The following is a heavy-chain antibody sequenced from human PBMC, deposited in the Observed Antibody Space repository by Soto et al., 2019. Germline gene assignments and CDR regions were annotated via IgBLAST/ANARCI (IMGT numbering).Heavy chain of an antibody. D-gene: IGHD3-16*02. V-gene: IGHV4-39*07. Sequence: QLQLQESGPGLVKPSETLSLTCTVSGGSIGTNLHYWGWIRRPPGKGLEWIASITYSGNTYYAPSFKSRVTLSATTSQNQVSLHLGSAVAADTAIYYCARLLTLFHFAFWGRGVPVTVSS. J-gene: IGHJ4*02. CDR2: ITYSGNT. CDR3: ARLLTLFHFAF. CDR1: GGSIGTNLHY.